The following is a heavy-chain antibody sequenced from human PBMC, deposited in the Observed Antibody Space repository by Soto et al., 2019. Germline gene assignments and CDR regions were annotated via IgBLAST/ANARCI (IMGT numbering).Heavy chain of an antibody. D-gene: IGHD2-15*01. CDR1: GCSISSGGYY. V-gene: IGHV4-31*03. CDR3: ARGGALGILGYCSGGSCYSLDY. CDR2: IYYNGST. Sequence: QVQLQESGPGLVKPSQTLSLTCTVSGCSISSGGYYWSWIRQHPGNGLGWIGYIYYNGSTYYSPSLKSRVTISVDTSKNQFSLKLSSVTAADTAVYYCARGGALGILGYCSGGSCYSLDYWGQGTLVTVSS. J-gene: IGHJ4*02.